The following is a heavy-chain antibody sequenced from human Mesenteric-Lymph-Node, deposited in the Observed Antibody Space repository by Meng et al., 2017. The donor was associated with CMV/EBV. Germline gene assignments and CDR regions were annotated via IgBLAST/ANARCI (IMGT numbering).Heavy chain of an antibody. V-gene: IGHV4-39*07. J-gene: IGHJ6*02. D-gene: IGHD6-13*01. CDR2: IHYSGST. CDR3: ARDWGAAAGSHYYGMDV. Sequence: SETLSLTCTVSGFSISSSSYYWGWIRQPPGKGLEWIGSIHYSGSTYYNPSLKSRVTISVDTSRNQFSLRLSSVTAADTAVFYCARDWGAAAGSHYYGMDVWGQGTTVTVSS. CDR1: GFSISSSSYY.